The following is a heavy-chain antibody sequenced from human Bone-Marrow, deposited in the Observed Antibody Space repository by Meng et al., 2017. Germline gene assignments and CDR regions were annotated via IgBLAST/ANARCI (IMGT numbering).Heavy chain of an antibody. V-gene: IGHV3-9*03. J-gene: IGHJ4*02. CDR3: ASALSSRYSYGYGY. CDR1: GFTFDDYA. CDR2: ISWNSGSI. Sequence: SLKISCAASGFTFDDYAMHWVRQAPGKGLEWVSGISWNSGSIGYADSVKGRFTISRDNAKNSLYLQMNSLRAEDMALYYCASALSSRYSYGYGYWGQGTLVTVSS. D-gene: IGHD5-18*01.